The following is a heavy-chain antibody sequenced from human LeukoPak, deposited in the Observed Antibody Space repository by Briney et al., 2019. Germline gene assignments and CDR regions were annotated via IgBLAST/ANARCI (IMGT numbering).Heavy chain of an antibody. D-gene: IGHD1-26*01. J-gene: IGHJ6*03. CDR3: AKDKSGRWDGSYYYYYYYMDV. Sequence: GGSLRLSCAASGFTFDDYAMHWVRQAPGKGLEWVSLISWDGGSTYYADSVKGRFTISRGNSKNSLYLQMNSLRAEDTALYYCAKDKSGRWDGSYYYYYYYMDVWGKGTTVTVSS. V-gene: IGHV3-43D*03. CDR2: ISWDGGST. CDR1: GFTFDDYA.